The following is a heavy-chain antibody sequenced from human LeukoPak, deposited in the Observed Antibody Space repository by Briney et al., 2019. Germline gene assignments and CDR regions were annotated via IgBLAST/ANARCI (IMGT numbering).Heavy chain of an antibody. J-gene: IGHJ3*02. V-gene: IGHV3-30*03. Sequence: GGSLRLSCAASGFTFSDYAMHWVRQAPGKGLDWVTVISSGGSNKYYADSVKGRFTISRDSSKTTLYLQMNSLRPEDTALYYWARDSSILDVRAFDIWGRGTMVTASS. CDR1: GFTFSDYA. CDR3: ARDSSILDVRAFDI. D-gene: IGHD2-15*01. CDR2: ISSGGSNK.